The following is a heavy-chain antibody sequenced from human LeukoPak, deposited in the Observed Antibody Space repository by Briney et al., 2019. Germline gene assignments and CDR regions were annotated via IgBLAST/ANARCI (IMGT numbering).Heavy chain of an antibody. Sequence: SETLSLTCTVSGGSISSSSYYWGWIRQPPGKGLEWIGSIYYSGSTYYNPSLKSRVTISVDTSKNQFSLKLSSVTAADTAVYYCARHPAFGMVRGVTYYFDYWGQGTLVTVSS. J-gene: IGHJ4*02. CDR2: IYYSGST. CDR1: GGSISSSSYY. D-gene: IGHD3-10*01. V-gene: IGHV4-39*01. CDR3: ARHPAFGMVRGVTYYFDY.